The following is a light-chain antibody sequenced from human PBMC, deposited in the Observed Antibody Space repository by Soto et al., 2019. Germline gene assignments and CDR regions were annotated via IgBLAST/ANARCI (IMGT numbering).Light chain of an antibody. CDR3: QQYDSYWT. CDR1: QNIRNW. J-gene: IGKJ1*01. Sequence: DIQMTQYTSTLSASIGDRFTITFRASQNIRNWLAWYQQKPGKAPKLLIYDVSSLESGVPPRFSGSGSGTDFTLTISGLQPDDFATYYCQQYDSYWTFGQGTKVDIK. CDR2: DVS. V-gene: IGKV1-5*01.